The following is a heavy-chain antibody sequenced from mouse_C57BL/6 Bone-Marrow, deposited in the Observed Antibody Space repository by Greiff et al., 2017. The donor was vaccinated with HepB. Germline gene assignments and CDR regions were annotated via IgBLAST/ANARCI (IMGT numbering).Heavy chain of an antibody. V-gene: IGHV14-4*01. D-gene: IGHD2-5*01. CDR1: GFNIKDDY. CDR2: IDPENGDT. CDR3: TTDYSNY. Sequence: EVQLQQSGAELVRPGASVKLSCTASGFNIKDDYMHWVKQRPEQGLEWIGWIDPENGDTEYAAKFHGKATITADTSSNTAYLQLSSLTSEDTAVYYCTTDYSNYWGQGTTLTVSS. J-gene: IGHJ2*01.